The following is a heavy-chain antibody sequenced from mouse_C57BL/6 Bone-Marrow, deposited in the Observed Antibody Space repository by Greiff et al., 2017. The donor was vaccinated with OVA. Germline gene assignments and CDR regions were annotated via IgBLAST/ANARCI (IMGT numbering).Heavy chain of an antibody. CDR3: ARSSKGDYFDY. CDR2: IDPSDSYT. CDR1: GYTFTSYW. Sequence: QVQLKQPGAELVKPGASVKLSCKASGYTFTSYWMQRVKQRPGQGLEWIGEIDPSDSYTNYNQKFKGKATLTVDTSSSTAYMQLSSLTSEDSAVYYCARSSKGDYFDYWGQGTTLTVSS. D-gene: IGHD2-5*01. J-gene: IGHJ2*01. V-gene: IGHV1-50*01.